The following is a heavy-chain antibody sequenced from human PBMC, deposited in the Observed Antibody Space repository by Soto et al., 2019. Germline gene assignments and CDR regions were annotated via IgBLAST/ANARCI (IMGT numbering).Heavy chain of an antibody. V-gene: IGHV1-69*01. D-gene: IGHD6-13*01. Sequence: QVQLVQSGAEVKKPGSSVKVSCKASGGTFSSYAISCVRQAPGQGLECMGGIISIFATAHYAQKFQGRVTITADASTSTAYMGLSSLRSEDTAVYYCARRGAAAGTHYYYYYGMDVWGQGTTVTVSS. J-gene: IGHJ6*02. CDR3: ARRGAAAGTHYYYYYGMDV. CDR1: GGTFSSYA. CDR2: IISIFATA.